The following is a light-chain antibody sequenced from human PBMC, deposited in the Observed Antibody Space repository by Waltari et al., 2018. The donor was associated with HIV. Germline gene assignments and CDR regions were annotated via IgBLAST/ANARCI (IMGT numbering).Light chain of an antibody. Sequence: QSVLAQPPSVSGAPGQRVTNSCTGSRSHPGSGYDVHWYQQIPGAAPRLLIYGNINRPSGVPDRFSGSKSGTSASLAISGLRSEDEADYYCAAWDDSLSGRYVFGTGTKVTVL. V-gene: IGLV1-40*01. CDR2: GNI. J-gene: IGLJ1*01. CDR1: RSHPGSGYD. CDR3: AAWDDSLSGRYV.